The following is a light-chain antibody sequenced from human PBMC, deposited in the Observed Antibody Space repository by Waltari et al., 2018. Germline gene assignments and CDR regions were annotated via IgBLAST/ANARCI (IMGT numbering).Light chain of an antibody. V-gene: IGLV2-14*01. CDR3: SSYISSSTLEL. CDR1: SCDFGSVNY. J-gene: IGLJ2*01. Sequence: QPPLTQPAPAFASPARAITTPCPALSCDFGSVNYYSCYHQHPGKAPKLMIFDVTIRPSGVSNRFSGSKSGNTASVTISGLQAEDEADYYCSSYISSSTLELFGGGTSLTVL. CDR2: DVT.